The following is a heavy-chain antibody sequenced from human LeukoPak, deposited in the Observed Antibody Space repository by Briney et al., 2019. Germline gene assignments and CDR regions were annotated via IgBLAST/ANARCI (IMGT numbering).Heavy chain of an antibody. Sequence: GGSLRLSCAASGFTVITSFMSWVRQAPGKGLEWISVIYNDGTTCYADSVKGRFTISRDNPKNTLYLQMNTLRAEDTAVYYCTKTGGPWGWGQGTLVTVSS. V-gene: IGHV3-53*01. CDR3: TKTGGPWG. J-gene: IGHJ4*02. D-gene: IGHD7-27*01. CDR1: GFTVITSF. CDR2: IYNDGTT.